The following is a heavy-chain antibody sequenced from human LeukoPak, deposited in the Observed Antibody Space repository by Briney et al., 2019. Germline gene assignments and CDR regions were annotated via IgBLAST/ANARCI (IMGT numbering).Heavy chain of an antibody. D-gene: IGHD6-6*01. CDR3: ARVPRIAARTPFDY. V-gene: IGHV3-48*02. Sequence: GGSLRLSCAASGFTFSSYSMNWVRQAPGKGLEWVSYISSSSSTIYHADSVKGRFTISRDNAKNSLYLQMNSLRDEDTAVYYCARVPRIAARTPFDYWGQGTLVTVSS. CDR1: GFTFSSYS. CDR2: ISSSSSTI. J-gene: IGHJ4*02.